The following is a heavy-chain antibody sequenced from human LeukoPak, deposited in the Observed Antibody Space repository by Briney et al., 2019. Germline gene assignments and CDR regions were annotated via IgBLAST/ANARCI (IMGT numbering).Heavy chain of an antibody. Sequence: GGSLRLSCAASGFIFSNYAMTWVRQAPGKGLEWVSYGGSGGSTYYADSVKGRFTVSRDNSKSTLYLQMNSLTAEDTAVYYCAKMRGQYYHSYYMGAWGKGTTVTVSS. V-gene: IGHV3-23*01. CDR2: GGSGGST. J-gene: IGHJ6*03. CDR3: AKMRGQYYHSYYMGA. CDR1: GFIFSNYA.